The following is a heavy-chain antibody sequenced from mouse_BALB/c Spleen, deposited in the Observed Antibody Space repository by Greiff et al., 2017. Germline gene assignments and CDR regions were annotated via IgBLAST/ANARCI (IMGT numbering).Heavy chain of an antibody. Sequence: EVQLQQSGPELEKPGASVKISCKASGYSFTGYNMNWVKQSNGKSLEWIGNIDPYYGGTSYNQKFKGKATLTVDKSSSTAYMQLKSLTSEDSAVYYCAKGGTPYGNYGGYAMDYWGQGTSVTGSS. CDR1: GYSFTGYN. J-gene: IGHJ4*01. V-gene: IGHV1-39*01. CDR3: AKGGTPYGNYGGYAMDY. CDR2: IDPYYGGT. D-gene: IGHD2-1*01.